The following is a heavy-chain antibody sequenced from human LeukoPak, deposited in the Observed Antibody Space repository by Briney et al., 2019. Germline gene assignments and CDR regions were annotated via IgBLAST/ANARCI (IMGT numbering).Heavy chain of an antibody. J-gene: IGHJ6*02. CDR1: GGSISSYY. CDR3: ARRQGSMDV. V-gene: IGHV4-59*08. CDR2: FYYSGST. Sequence: TTSETLSLTCTVSGGSISSYYWSWIRQPPGKGLEWIGYFYYSGSTNYNPSLKSRVTISVDTSKNQFSLKLSSVTAADTAVYYCARRQGSMDVWGQGTTVTVSS.